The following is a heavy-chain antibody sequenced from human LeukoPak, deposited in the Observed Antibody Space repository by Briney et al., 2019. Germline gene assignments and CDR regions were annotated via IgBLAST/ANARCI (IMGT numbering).Heavy chain of an antibody. CDR2: INPDSGGT. J-gene: IGHJ5*02. Sequence: ASVKVSCKASGYTFTGYYMHWVRLAPGQGLEWMGWINPDSGGTKYAQRFQGRVTLTRDTSISTMYMELSRLRSDDTAVYYCARDVGGYCTTTSCSNGGWFGPWGQGTLDTVST. V-gene: IGHV1-2*02. D-gene: IGHD2-2*01. CDR3: ARDVGGYCTTTSCSNGGWFGP. CDR1: GYTFTGYY.